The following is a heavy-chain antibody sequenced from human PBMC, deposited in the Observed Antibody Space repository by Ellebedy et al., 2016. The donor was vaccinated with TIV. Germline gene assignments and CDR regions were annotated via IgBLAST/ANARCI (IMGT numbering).Heavy chain of an antibody. V-gene: IGHV3-23*01. J-gene: IGHJ4*02. Sequence: PGGSLRLSCAASGFTFSSYAMTWVRQDPGKGLEWVSSISGSGDRTYYTASVKGRFTISRDNSKNTLYLQINSLRVEDTALYYCAKGSSFDSWGQGTLVTVSS. CDR3: AKGSSFDS. CDR1: GFTFSSYA. CDR2: ISGSGDRT.